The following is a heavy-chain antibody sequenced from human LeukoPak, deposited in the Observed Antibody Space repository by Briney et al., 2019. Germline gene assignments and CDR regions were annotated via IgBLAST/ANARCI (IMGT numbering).Heavy chain of an antibody. V-gene: IGHV3-74*01. D-gene: IGHD2-15*01. CDR3: ARDTHSYFDY. CDR2: IDNDGSSA. CDR1: GFTFSRYW. Sequence: GGSLRLSCAASGFTFSRYWMHWVRQAPGKVLVWVSGIDNDGSSANYADSVKGRVTISRDNAKNTLYLQMNSLRAGDTAVYYCARDTHSYFDYWGQGTPVTVSS. J-gene: IGHJ4*02.